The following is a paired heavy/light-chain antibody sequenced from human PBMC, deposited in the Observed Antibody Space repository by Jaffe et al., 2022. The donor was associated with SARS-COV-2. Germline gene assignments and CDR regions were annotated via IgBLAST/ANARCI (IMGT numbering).Light chain of an antibody. CDR2: DAS. Sequence: QMTQSPSSLSASVGDRVTITCQASQDISNYLNWYQQKPGKAPKLLIFDASSLETGVPSRFSGSGSGTDFTFTISSLQPEDIATYYCQQYDNLPITFGQGTRLDIK. CDR1: QDISNY. J-gene: IGKJ5*01. V-gene: IGKV1-33*01. CDR3: QQYDNLPIT.
Heavy chain of an antibody. D-gene: IGHD3-22*01. Sequence: EVQLVESGGGLVKPGGSLRLSCAASGFTFSNAWMTWVRQAPGKGLEWVGRIKSKTDGGTTDYAAPVKGRFSISRDDSKNTLYLEMNRLKTEDTAVYYCTPSYIFDIYDSSGYRYVGWGYWGQGTLVTVSS. CDR1: GFTFSNAW. CDR3: TPSYIFDIYDSSGYRYVGWGY. V-gene: IGHV3-15*01. J-gene: IGHJ4*02. CDR2: IKSKTDGGTT.